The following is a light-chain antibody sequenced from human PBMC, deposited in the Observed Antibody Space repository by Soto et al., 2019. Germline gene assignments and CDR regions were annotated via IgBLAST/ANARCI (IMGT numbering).Light chain of an antibody. CDR1: QSISTY. J-gene: IGKJ1*01. Sequence: DIQMTQSPSSLSASVGDRVTITCRASQSISTYLNWFQQRPGKAPILLIFSSSTLHTGVPSRFSGSGSGTDFTLTINSLQPEDFATYYCQQTYTMVWTFGQGTKVEL. V-gene: IGKV1-39*01. CDR2: SSS. CDR3: QQTYTMVWT.